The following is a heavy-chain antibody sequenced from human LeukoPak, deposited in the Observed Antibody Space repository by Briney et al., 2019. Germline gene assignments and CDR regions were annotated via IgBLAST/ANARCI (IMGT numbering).Heavy chain of an antibody. V-gene: IGHV1-69*04. CDR1: GDTFSSYA. CDR2: IIPILSIV. J-gene: IGHJ4*02. Sequence: ASVKVSCKASGDTFSSYAISWVRQAPGHGLEWMGRIIPILSIVSYAQNFQGRVTITADKSTSTAYMQLTSLRSKHTAVYYCAFSPDYGGNSFDYWGQGSLVTVSS. CDR3: AFSPDYGGNSFDY. D-gene: IGHD4-23*01.